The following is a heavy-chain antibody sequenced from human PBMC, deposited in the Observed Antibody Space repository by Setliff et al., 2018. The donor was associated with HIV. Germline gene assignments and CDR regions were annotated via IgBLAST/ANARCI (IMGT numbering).Heavy chain of an antibody. CDR1: DYSISNGDHY. CDR3: ARGPSASTFDP. Sequence: SETLSLTCAVSDYSISNGDHYWAWIRQSLGKGLEWIGYIYFTGTTNYNPSFKSRVTISVDTSKNQFSLKMGSVTASDTAVYYCARGPSASTFDPWGQGTLVTVSS. J-gene: IGHJ5*02. V-gene: IGHV4-61*08. D-gene: IGHD2-15*01. CDR2: IYFTGTT.